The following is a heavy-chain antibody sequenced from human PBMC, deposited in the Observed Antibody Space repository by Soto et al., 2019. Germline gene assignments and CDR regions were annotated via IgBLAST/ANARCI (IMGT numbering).Heavy chain of an antibody. V-gene: IGHV4-39*01. CDR3: ARLEGLATISYYFDF. D-gene: IGHD3-9*01. CDR2: IYYRGNA. CDR1: DDSINSDKYY. Sequence: PSETLSLTCSVSDDSINSDKYYWGWIRQPPGKGLEWIGSIYYRGNAYYNPSLQTRVTISLDKSKSQFSLKLNSVTAADSAVYFCARLEGLATISYYFDFWAREPWSPSPQ. J-gene: IGHJ4*02.